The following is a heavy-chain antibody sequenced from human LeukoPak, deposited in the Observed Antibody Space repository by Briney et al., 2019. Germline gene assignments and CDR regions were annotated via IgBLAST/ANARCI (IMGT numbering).Heavy chain of an antibody. CDR3: AKQYRYCSSTSCYEMDV. CDR1: GFTFSSYG. J-gene: IGHJ6*04. Sequence: GGSLRLSCAASGFTFSSYGMHWVRQAPGKGLEWVAFIRYDGSNKYYADSVKGRFTISRDNSKNTLYLQMNSLRAEDTAVCYCAKQYRYCSSTSCYEMDVWGKGTTVTVSS. CDR2: IRYDGSNK. V-gene: IGHV3-30*02. D-gene: IGHD2-2*01.